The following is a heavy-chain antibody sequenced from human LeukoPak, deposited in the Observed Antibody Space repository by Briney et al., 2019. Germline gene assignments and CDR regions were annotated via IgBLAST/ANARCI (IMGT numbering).Heavy chain of an antibody. D-gene: IGHD3-22*01. V-gene: IGHV3-30*03. CDR3: ARSMDYYDSSGFSFDY. CDR2: ISYDGSNK. Sequence: PGGSLRLSCAASGFTFSSYGMHWVRQAPGKGLEWVAVISYDGSNKYYADSVKGRFTISRDNAKNSLYLQMNSLRDEDTAVYYCARSMDYYDSSGFSFDYWGQGTLVTVSS. CDR1: GFTFSSYG. J-gene: IGHJ4*02.